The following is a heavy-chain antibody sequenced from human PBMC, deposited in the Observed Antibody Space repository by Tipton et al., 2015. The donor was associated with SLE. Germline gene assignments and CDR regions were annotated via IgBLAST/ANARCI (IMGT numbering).Heavy chain of an antibody. D-gene: IGHD6-13*01. CDR3: ARVGFSIAAAGTYAFDI. CDR2: IYYSGST. CDR1: GDSISSSSYY. J-gene: IGHJ3*02. Sequence: TLSLTCTVSGDSISSSSYYWGWIRQPPGKGLEWIGSIYYSGSTYYNPSLKSRVTISVDTSKNQFSLKLSSVTAADTAVYYCARVGFSIAAAGTYAFDIWGQGTMVTVSS. V-gene: IGHV4-39*07.